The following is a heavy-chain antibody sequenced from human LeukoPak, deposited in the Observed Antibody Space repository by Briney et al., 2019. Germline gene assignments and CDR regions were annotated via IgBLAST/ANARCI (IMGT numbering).Heavy chain of an antibody. CDR1: GGSISSGSYY. CDR2: IYTSGST. CDR3: AREMCSGGSCYSGLFDY. Sequence: TSETLSLTCTVSGGSISSGSYYWSWIRQPAGKGLEWIVRIYTSGSTNYNPSLKSRVTISVDTSKNQFSLKLSSVTAADTAVYYCAREMCSGGSCYSGLFDYWGQGTLVTVSS. V-gene: IGHV4-61*02. J-gene: IGHJ4*02. D-gene: IGHD2-15*01.